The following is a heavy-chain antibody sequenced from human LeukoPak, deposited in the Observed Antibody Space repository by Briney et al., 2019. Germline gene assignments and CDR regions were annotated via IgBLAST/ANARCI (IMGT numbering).Heavy chain of an antibody. J-gene: IGHJ4*02. D-gene: IGHD3-16*01. Sequence: ASVKVSCKASGYTFTGYSMHWVRQAPGQGLEWMGWINPNNGGTKYVQKVQGRVTMTRDTSTSTAYMELRRLRSDETAEYYCASGSLASYFDHWGQGTLVTVSS. CDR1: GYTFTGYS. CDR3: ASGSLASYFDH. CDR2: INPNNGGT. V-gene: IGHV1-2*02.